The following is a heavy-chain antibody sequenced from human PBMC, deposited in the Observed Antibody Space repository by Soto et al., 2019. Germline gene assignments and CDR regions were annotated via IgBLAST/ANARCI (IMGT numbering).Heavy chain of an antibody. D-gene: IGHD2-2*01. V-gene: IGHV6-1*01. J-gene: IGHJ5*02. CDR2: TYYRSKWYN. CDR3: ASDYCSSTSCYEDNWFDP. Sequence: PSQTLALPCGISGDSVSSNSAAWNFIRQSPSRGLEWLGRTYYRSKWYNDYAVSVKSRITINPDTSKNQFSLQLNSVTPEDTAVYYCASDYCSSTSCYEDNWFDPWGQGTLVTVSS. CDR1: GDSVSSNSAA.